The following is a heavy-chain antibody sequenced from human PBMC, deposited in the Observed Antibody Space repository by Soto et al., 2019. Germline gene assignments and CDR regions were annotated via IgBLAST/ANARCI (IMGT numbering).Heavy chain of an antibody. CDR1: GFTFDDYA. D-gene: IGHD3-22*01. CDR3: AKDMGSSGYYSNWFDP. Sequence: GGSLRLSCAASGFTFDDYAMHWVRQAPGKCLEWVSGISWNSGSIGYADSVKGRFTISRDNAKNSLYLQMNSLRAEDTALYYCAKDMGSSGYYSNWFDPWGQGTLVTVSS. V-gene: IGHV3-9*01. J-gene: IGHJ5*02. CDR2: ISWNSGSI.